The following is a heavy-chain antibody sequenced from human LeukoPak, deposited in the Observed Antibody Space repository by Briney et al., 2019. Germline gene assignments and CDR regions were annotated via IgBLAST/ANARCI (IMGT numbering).Heavy chain of an antibody. J-gene: IGHJ3*02. D-gene: IGHD3-16*01. V-gene: IGHV4-30-2*01. Sequence: SQTLSLTCTVSGGSISSGNYYWSWIRQPPGKGLEWIGYIYDSGSTYHNPSLKSRVTISVDRSNNQLSLNLSSVTAADTAVYYCAREFGVVGTAFHHAFDIWGQGTMVTVSS. CDR3: AREFGVVGTAFHHAFDI. CDR1: GGSISSGNYY. CDR2: IYDSGST.